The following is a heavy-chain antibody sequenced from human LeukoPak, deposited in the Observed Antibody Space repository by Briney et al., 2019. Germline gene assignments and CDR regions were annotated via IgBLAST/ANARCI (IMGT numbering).Heavy chain of an antibody. J-gene: IGHJ6*02. D-gene: IGHD3-9*01. CDR1: GFTVSSNY. CDR2: IYSGGST. Sequence: GGSLRFSCAASGFTVSSNYMSWVRQAPGKGLEWVSVIYSGGSTYYADSVKGRFTISRDNSKNTLYLQMNSLRAEDTAVYYCASYRMYYDILTGYHPNFYYGMDVWGQGTTVTVSS. V-gene: IGHV3-53*01. CDR3: ASYRMYYDILTGYHPNFYYGMDV.